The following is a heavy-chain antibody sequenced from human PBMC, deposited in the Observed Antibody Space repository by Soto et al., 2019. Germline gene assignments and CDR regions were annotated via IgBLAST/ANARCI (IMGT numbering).Heavy chain of an antibody. CDR1: GFTFSSYA. Sequence: EVQLLESGGGLVQPGGSLRLSCAASGFTFSSYAMSWVRQAPGKGLEWVSAISGSGGSTYYADSVKGRFTISRDNSKNTLYLQMNSLRAEDTAVYYCAKPYYDFWSGYTLYFDYWGQGTLVTVSS. D-gene: IGHD3-3*01. CDR2: ISGSGGST. CDR3: AKPYYDFWSGYTLYFDY. J-gene: IGHJ4*02. V-gene: IGHV3-23*01.